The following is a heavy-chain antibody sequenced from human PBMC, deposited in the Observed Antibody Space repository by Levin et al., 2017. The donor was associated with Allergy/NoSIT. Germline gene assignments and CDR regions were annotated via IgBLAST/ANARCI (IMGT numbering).Heavy chain of an antibody. V-gene: IGHV3-7*02. D-gene: IGHD2-15*01. Sequence: LSLTCAVSGLTSRIFWMSWVRQAPGKGLEWVASLKQDGSEEHYVDSVKGRFTIFRDNAKVSLYLQMNNLRAEDTAVYYCATLKGVVTIFDYWGQGTLVSVSS. J-gene: IGHJ4*02. CDR3: ATLKGVVTIFDY. CDR2: LKQDGSEE. CDR1: GLTSRIFW.